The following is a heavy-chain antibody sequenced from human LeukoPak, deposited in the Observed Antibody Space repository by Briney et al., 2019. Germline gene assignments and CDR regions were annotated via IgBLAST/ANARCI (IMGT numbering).Heavy chain of an antibody. CDR1: GFTFSSYA. CDR2: LSGSGGST. J-gene: IGHJ6*02. Sequence: GGSLRLSCAASGFTFSSYAMSWVRQAPGKGLEWVSALSGSGGSTYYADSVKGRFTISRDNSKNTLYLQMNCLRAEDTAVYYCAKDSVTTLNYYYYYGMDVWGQGTTVTVSS. V-gene: IGHV3-23*01. CDR3: AKDSVTTLNYYYYYGMDV. D-gene: IGHD4-17*01.